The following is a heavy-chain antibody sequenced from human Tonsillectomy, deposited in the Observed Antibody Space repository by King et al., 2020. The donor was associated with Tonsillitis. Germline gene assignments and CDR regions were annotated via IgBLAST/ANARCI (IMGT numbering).Heavy chain of an antibody. D-gene: IGHD5-18*01. J-gene: IGHJ4*02. Sequence: VQLVESGGGVVQPGRSLRLSCAASGFTFSTYAMHWVRQAPGKGLEWVAIISYDGSNKYCADSVKGRFTISRDNSKNTLYLQMNSLRVEDTAVYYCARDLGDTSMIDHDCWGQGTLVTVTS. CDR1: GFTFSTYA. CDR2: ISYDGSNK. V-gene: IGHV3-30*01. CDR3: ARDLGDTSMIDHDC.